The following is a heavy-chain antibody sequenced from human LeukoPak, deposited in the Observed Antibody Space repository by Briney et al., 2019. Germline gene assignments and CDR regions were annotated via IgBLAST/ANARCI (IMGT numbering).Heavy chain of an antibody. Sequence: PSETLSLTCTVSGGSISSYYWSWIRQPAGTGLEWIGRIYISGSTNYNPSLKSRVTISVDTSKNQFSLKLSSVTAADTAVYYCARLRRSHYYGSGRKPYWYFDLWGRGTLVTVSS. D-gene: IGHD3-10*01. V-gene: IGHV4-4*07. CDR1: GGSISSYY. CDR2: IYISGST. J-gene: IGHJ2*01. CDR3: ARLRRSHYYGSGRKPYWYFDL.